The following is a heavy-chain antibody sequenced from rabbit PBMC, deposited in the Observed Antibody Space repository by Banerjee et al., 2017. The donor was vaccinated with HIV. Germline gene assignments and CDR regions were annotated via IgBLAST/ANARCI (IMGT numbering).Heavy chain of an antibody. CDR1: GFSFSSSYY. Sequence: QSLEESGGDLVKPGASLTLTCTASGFSFSSSYYMCWVRQAPGKGLEWIACIYAGSSGSTYYASWAKGRFTISKSTSLNTVTLQMTSLTVADTATYFCAREQSYRSGFNLWGPGTLVTVS. V-gene: IGHV1S40*01. CDR2: IYAGSSGST. D-gene: IGHD4-1*01. J-gene: IGHJ4*01. CDR3: AREQSYRSGFNL.